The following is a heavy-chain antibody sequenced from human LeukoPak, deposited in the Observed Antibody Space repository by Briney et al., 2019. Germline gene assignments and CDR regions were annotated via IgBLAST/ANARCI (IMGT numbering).Heavy chain of an antibody. CDR1: GFTSDDYA. CDR2: ISWNSGSI. CDR3: AKAGATTYYFDY. Sequence: QPGRSLRLSCAASGFTSDDYAMHWVRQAPGKGLEWVSGISWNSGSIGYADSVKGRFTISRDNAKNSLYLQMNSLRAEDTALYYCAKAGATTYYFDYWGQGTLVTVSS. D-gene: IGHD1-26*01. J-gene: IGHJ4*02. V-gene: IGHV3-9*02.